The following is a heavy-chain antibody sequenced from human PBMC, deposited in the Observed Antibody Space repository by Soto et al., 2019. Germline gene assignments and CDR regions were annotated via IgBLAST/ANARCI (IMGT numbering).Heavy chain of an antibody. CDR1: GFTFSSYW. D-gene: IGHD3-22*01. CDR3: AIRASYYDSSGYFDY. J-gene: IGHJ4*02. Sequence: EVQLVESGGGLVQPGGSLRLSCAASGFTFSSYWMHWVRQAPGKGLVWVSRINSDGSSTSYADSVKGRFTISRVNAKNTLYLQMNSLRAEDTAVYYCAIRASYYDSSGYFDYWGQGTLVTVSS. V-gene: IGHV3-74*01. CDR2: INSDGSST.